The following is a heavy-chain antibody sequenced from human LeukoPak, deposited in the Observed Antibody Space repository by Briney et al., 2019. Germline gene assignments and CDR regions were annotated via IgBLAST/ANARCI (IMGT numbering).Heavy chain of an antibody. CDR3: ARSPGDCIDY. J-gene: IGHJ4*02. Sequence: ASVKVSCKASGYTLTGYYMHWVQQAPGQGLEWMGWINPNSGGTNYAQKFQGRVTMTRDTSISTAYMELSRLRSDDTAVYYCARSPGDCIDYWGQGTLVTVSS. V-gene: IGHV1-2*02. CDR2: INPNSGGT. D-gene: IGHD2-21*01. CDR1: GYTLTGYY.